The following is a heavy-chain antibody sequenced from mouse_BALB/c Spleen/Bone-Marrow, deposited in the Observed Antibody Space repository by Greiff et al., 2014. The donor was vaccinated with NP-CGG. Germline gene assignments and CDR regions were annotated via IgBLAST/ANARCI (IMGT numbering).Heavy chain of an antibody. CDR1: GFSLTDYG. D-gene: IGHD4-1*01. V-gene: IGHV2-6-5*01. J-gene: IGHJ1*01. Sequence: VQVVESGPGLVAPSQSLSITCTVSGFSLTDYGVSWIRQPPGKGLEWLGVIWGGGSTYYNSALKSGLSISKDNSKSQVFLKMNSRQTDDTSMYYCAKRGGLGPYWYFDVWGAGTTVTVSS. CDR3: AKRGGLGPYWYFDV. CDR2: IWGGGST.